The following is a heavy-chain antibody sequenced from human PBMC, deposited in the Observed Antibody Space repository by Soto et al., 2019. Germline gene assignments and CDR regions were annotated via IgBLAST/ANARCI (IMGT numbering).Heavy chain of an antibody. J-gene: IGHJ4*02. Sequence: GGSLRLSCAASGLSFGSYAMSWVRQAPGKGLEWVSAISGSGDTTYHADSVKGRFTISRDNSKNTLYLQMNSLRVEDSAVYYCAKDYRGPSISPGDYGYFDYWGQGTLVTVSS. CDR1: GLSFGSYA. D-gene: IGHD3-10*01. V-gene: IGHV3-23*01. CDR2: ISGSGDTT. CDR3: AKDYRGPSISPGDYGYFDY.